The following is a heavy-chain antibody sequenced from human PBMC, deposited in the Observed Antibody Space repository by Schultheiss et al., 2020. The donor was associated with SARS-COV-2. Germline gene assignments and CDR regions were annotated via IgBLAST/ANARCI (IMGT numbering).Heavy chain of an antibody. Sequence: SETLSLTCTVSGGSISSYYWSWIRQPPGKGPEWIGYIYYSGSTNYNPSLKSRVTISVDTSKNQFSLKLSSVTAADTAVYFCARGSYPPARVYGMDVWGQGTTVTVSS. V-gene: IGHV4-59*01. D-gene: IGHD2-15*01. J-gene: IGHJ6*02. CDR2: IYYSGST. CDR3: ARGSYPPARVYGMDV. CDR1: GGSISSYY.